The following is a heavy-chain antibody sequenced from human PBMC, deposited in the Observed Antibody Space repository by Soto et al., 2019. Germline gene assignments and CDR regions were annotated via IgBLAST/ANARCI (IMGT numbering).Heavy chain of an antibody. D-gene: IGHD3-3*01. CDR2: IYYSGST. Sequence: QVQLQESGPGLVKPSQTLSLTCTVSGGSISSGGYYWSWIRQHPGKGLEWIGYIYYSGSTYYNPSLESRVTISVDTSKNQFSLKLSSVTAADTAVYYCARGGGVFWSLPADGMDVWGQGTTVTVSS. CDR3: ARGGGVFWSLPADGMDV. CDR1: GGSISSGGYY. V-gene: IGHV4-31*03. J-gene: IGHJ6*02.